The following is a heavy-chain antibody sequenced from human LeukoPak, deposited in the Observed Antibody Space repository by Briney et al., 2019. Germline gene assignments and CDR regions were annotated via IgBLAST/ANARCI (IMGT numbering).Heavy chain of an antibody. CDR2: ITSNGGST. Sequence: GGSLRLSWSASGXTFSLYAMHWVRQAPGRGLEYVSAITSNGGSTYYADSVKGRLTISRDNSKNTLYLHMSTLRPEDTAVYYCAYSSGYYHWGQGILVTVSS. V-gene: IGHV3-64D*06. J-gene: IGHJ1*01. D-gene: IGHD3-22*01. CDR1: GXTFSLYA. CDR3: AYSSGYYH.